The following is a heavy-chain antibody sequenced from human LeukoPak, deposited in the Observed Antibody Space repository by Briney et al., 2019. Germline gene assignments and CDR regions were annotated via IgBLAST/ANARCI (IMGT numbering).Heavy chain of an antibody. CDR1: GFTFSSYG. Sequence: PGGSLRLSCAASGFTFSSYGMHWVRQAPGKGLEWVAVIWYDGSNKYYADSVKGRFTISRDNSKNTLYLQINSLRAEDTAVYYCANDPSIGGRRGFYYGLDFWGQGTTVIVSS. J-gene: IGHJ6*02. CDR3: ANDPSIGGRRGFYYGLDF. V-gene: IGHV3-33*06. D-gene: IGHD6-6*01. CDR2: IWYDGSNK.